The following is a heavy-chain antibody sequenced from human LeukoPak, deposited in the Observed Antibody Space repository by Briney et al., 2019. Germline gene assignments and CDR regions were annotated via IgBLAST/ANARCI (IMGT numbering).Heavy chain of an antibody. CDR1: GGSISSSSYY. D-gene: IGHD3-16*02. Sequence: SETLSLTCTVSGGSISSSSYYWGWIRQPPGKGLEWIGSIYYSGSTYYNPSLKSRVTISVDTSKNQFSLKLSSVTAADTAVYYCARGPQDYVWGSYRSYYFDYWGQGTLVTVSS. CDR3: ARGPQDYVWGSYRSYYFDY. CDR2: IYYSGST. J-gene: IGHJ4*02. V-gene: IGHV4-39*01.